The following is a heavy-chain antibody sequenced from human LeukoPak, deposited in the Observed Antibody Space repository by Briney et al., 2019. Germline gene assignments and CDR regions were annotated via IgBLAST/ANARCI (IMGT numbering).Heavy chain of an antibody. J-gene: IGHJ4*02. D-gene: IGHD4-17*01. CDR2: ISAYNGNT. CDR1: GYTFTSYG. Sequence: ASVTVSCKASGYTFTSYGISWVRQAPGQGLEWMGWISAYNGNTNYAQKLQGRVTMTTDTSTSTAYMELRSLRSDDTAVYYCAREAYGDYYFDYWGQGTLVTVSS. V-gene: IGHV1-18*01. CDR3: AREAYGDYYFDY.